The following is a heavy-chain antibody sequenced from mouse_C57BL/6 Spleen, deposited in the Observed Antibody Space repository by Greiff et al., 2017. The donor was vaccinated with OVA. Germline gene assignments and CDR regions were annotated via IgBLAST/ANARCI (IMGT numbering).Heavy chain of an antibody. J-gene: IGHJ2*01. D-gene: IGHD1-1*01. CDR1: GYTFTTYP. CDR3: AIGSKYYLDY. Sequence: QVQLQQSGAELVKPGASVKMSCKASGYTFTTYPIEWMKQNHGKSLEWIGDINPNNGGTSYNQKFKGKATLTVDKSSSTAYMELRSLTSEDSAVYYCAIGSKYYLDYWGKGTTLTVSS. V-gene: IGHV1-47*01. CDR2: INPNNGGT.